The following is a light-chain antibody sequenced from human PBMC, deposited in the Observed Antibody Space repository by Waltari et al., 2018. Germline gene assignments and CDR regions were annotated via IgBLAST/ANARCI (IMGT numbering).Light chain of an antibody. CDR3: QQYDVSPLT. CDR2: GAF. Sequence: EIVLTQSPGTLSLSPGEGATPSCRTMQTIRTTYLAWYQQKPGQAPTLLIYGAFTRATGIPDRFTGSGSGTDFSLTISSLEPEDFATYYCQQYDVSPLTFGGGTKVEIK. V-gene: IGKV3-20*01. J-gene: IGKJ4*01. CDR1: QTIRTTY.